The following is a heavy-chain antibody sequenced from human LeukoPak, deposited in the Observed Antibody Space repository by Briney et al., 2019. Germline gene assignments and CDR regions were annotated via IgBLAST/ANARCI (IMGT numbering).Heavy chain of an antibody. D-gene: IGHD6-13*01. CDR3: ASERLAAAGMPFDS. Sequence: SETLSLTRTVSGGSISSYDWNWIRQPAGKGLEWIGRIYTSGSTNYNPSLKSRVTISLDKSKNQFSLKLSSVTAADTAVYYCASERLAAAGMPFDSWGQGTLVTVSS. CDR2: IYTSGST. J-gene: IGHJ4*02. V-gene: IGHV4-4*07. CDR1: GGSISSYD.